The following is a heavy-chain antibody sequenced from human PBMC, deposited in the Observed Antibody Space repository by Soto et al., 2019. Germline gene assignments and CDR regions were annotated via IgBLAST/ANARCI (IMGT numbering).Heavy chain of an antibody. CDR3: ARGVPLRYFDWSPSPWFDP. J-gene: IGHJ5*02. Sequence: ASVKVSCKASGYTFTSYDINWVRQATGQGLEWMGWMNPNSGNTGYAQKFQGRVTMTRNTSISTAYMELSSLRSEDTAVYYCARGVPLRYFDWSPSPWFDPWGQGTLVTVSS. CDR2: MNPNSGNT. V-gene: IGHV1-8*01. CDR1: GYTFTSYD. D-gene: IGHD3-9*01.